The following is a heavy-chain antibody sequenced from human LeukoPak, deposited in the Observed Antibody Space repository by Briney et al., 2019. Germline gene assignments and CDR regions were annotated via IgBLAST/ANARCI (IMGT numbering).Heavy chain of an antibody. CDR1: GYTFTSYD. CDR2: MNPNSGNT. D-gene: IGHD3-9*01. CDR3: AKITADGITIY. Sequence: ASVKVSCKASGYTFTSYDINWVRQATGQGLEWMGWMNPNSGNTGYAQKFQGRVTTTRNTSISTAYMELSSLRSEDTAVYYCAKITADGITIYWGQGTLVTVSS. J-gene: IGHJ4*02. V-gene: IGHV1-8*01.